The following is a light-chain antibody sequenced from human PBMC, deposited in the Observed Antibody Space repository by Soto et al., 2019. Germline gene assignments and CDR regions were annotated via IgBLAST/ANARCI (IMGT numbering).Light chain of an antibody. CDR1: QNIRGW. CDR2: DAS. CDR3: QQYNSYSWT. Sequence: DIQMTQSPSTLSASVGDRVTITCRASQNIRGWLAWYQQKPGKGPKVLIYDASSLESGVPSRFSGSGYGTEFTLTISSLQSDDFATYHCQQYNSYSWTFGQGTKVDIK. J-gene: IGKJ1*01. V-gene: IGKV1-5*01.